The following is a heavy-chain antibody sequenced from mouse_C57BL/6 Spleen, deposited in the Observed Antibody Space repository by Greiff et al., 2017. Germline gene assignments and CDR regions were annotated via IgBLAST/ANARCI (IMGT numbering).Heavy chain of an antibody. J-gene: IGHJ4*01. CDR2: ISSGSSTI. CDR3: EVYGYHDAMDY. Sequence: EVKLMESGGGLVKPGGSLKLSCAASGFTFSDYGMHWVRQAPEKGLEWVAYISSGSSTIYYADTVKGRFTISRDNAKNTLFLQMNSLRSEDTAMYYCEVYGYHDAMDYWGQGTSVTVSS. D-gene: IGHD2-2*01. CDR1: GFTFSDYG. V-gene: IGHV5-17*01.